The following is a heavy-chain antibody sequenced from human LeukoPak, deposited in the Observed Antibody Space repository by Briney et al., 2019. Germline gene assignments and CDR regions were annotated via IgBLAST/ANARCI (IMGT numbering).Heavy chain of an antibody. CDR3: ARGSLYYFDY. V-gene: IGHV3-7*04. CDR2: IKQGGSEK. J-gene: IGHJ4*02. CDR1: GFTVSSNY. Sequence: PGGSLRLSCAASGFTVSSNYMSWVRQAPGKGLEWVANIKQGGSEKYYVDSVKGRFTISRDNAKNSLYLQMNSLRAEDTAVYYCARGSLYYFDYWGQGTLVPVSS.